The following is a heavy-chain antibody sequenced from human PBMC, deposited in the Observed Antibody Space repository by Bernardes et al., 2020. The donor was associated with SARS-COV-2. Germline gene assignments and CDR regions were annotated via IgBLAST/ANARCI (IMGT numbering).Heavy chain of an antibody. V-gene: IGHV4-59*12. CDR2: IYYSGST. D-gene: IGHD2-2*01. Sequence: SETLSLTCTVSGGSISSYYWSWIRQPPGKGLEWIGYIYYSGSTNYNPSLKSRVTISVDTSKNQFSLKLSSVTPEDTAVYYCAGASIVVVPGPLGLGPWGYKYNGMGVWGPGTTVTVSS. CDR1: GGSISSYY. CDR3: AGASIVVVPGPLGLGPWGYKYNGMGV. J-gene: IGHJ6*02.